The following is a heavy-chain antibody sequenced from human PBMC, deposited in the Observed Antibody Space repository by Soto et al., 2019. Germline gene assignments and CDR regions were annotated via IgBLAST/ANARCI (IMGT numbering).Heavy chain of an antibody. CDR2: IKQDGSEK. CDR3: ARTHIVVVTAADY. Sequence: EVQLVESGGGLVQPGGSLRLSCAASGCTFSSYWMSWVRQAPGKGLEWVANIKQDGSEKYYVDSVKGRFTISRDNAKNSLYLQMNSLRAEDTAVYYCARTHIVVVTAADYWGQGTLVTVSS. J-gene: IGHJ4*02. D-gene: IGHD2-21*02. CDR1: GCTFSSYW. V-gene: IGHV3-7*03.